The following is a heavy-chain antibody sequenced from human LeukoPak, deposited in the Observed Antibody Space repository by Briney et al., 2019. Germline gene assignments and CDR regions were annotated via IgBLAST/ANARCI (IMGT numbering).Heavy chain of an antibody. Sequence: GGSLRLSCAASGFTFSSYSMNWVRQAPGKGLEWVSSISSSSSYIYYADSVKGRFTISRDNAKNSLYLQMNSLRAEDTAVYYCAREDVGRWFDPWGQGTLVTVSS. CDR1: GFTFSSYS. CDR3: AREDVGRWFDP. J-gene: IGHJ5*02. CDR2: ISSSSSYI. V-gene: IGHV3-21*01.